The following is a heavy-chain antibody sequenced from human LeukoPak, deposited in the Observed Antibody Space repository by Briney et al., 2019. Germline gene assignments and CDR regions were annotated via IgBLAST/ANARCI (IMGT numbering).Heavy chain of an antibody. D-gene: IGHD5-12*01. V-gene: IGHV3-30-3*01. Sequence: GGSLRLSCAASGFTFSNYAMHWARQAPGKGLEWVAFISHDRSNNCHADSVKGRFTISRDNSKNTLYLQMNSLTDEDTAVYYCARDVRWLRFVFDNWGQGTLVTVSS. CDR2: ISHDRSNN. CDR3: ARDVRWLRFVFDN. J-gene: IGHJ4*02. CDR1: GFTFSNYA.